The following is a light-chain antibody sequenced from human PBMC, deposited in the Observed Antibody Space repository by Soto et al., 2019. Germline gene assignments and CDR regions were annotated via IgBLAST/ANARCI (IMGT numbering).Light chain of an antibody. CDR2: AAS. CDR3: QQYGSSPRT. V-gene: IGKV1-9*01. CDR1: QGISSY. J-gene: IGKJ1*01. Sequence: IQLTQSPSSLSASVGDRVTITCRASQGISSYLAWYQQKPGKAPKLLIYAASTLQGGVPSRFSGSGSGTDFTLTISRLEPEDFAVYYCQQYGSSPRTFGQGTKVDIK.